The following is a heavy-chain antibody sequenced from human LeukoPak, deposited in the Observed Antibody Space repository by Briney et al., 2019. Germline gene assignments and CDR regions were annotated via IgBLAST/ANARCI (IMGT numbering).Heavy chain of an antibody. CDR1: GYSINSGYY. CDR2: IDHSGST. Sequence: SETLSLTCTVSGYSINSGYYWGWIRQPPGKGLEWIGSIDHSGSTYYNPSLKSRVTISVDTSKNQFSLKLSSVTAADTAVYYCARGDGNSSGWYFDYWGQGTLVTVSS. CDR3: ARGDGNSSGWYFDY. V-gene: IGHV4-38-2*02. J-gene: IGHJ4*02. D-gene: IGHD6-19*01.